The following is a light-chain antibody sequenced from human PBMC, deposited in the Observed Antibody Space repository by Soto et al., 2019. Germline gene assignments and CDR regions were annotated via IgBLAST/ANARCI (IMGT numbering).Light chain of an antibody. CDR1: HNIERW. CDR2: DAS. Sequence: QMTQSPSTLSAFEGDRVTITCRASHNIERWMAWYQQKPGKAPSLLIFDASTLHSGVPSRFSGSGYGKYFTLNISSLQPDDFATYHWQQFAISTTFGQGTKV. J-gene: IGKJ1*01. V-gene: IGKV1-5*01. CDR3: QQFAISTT.